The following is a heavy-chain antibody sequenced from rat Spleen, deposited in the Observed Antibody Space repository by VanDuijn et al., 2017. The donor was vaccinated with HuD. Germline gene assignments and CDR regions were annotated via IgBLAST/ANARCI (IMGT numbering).Heavy chain of an antibody. CDR3: ARPDYGYPFAY. V-gene: IGHV5-25*01. J-gene: IGHJ3*01. Sequence: EVQLVESGGGLVQPGRSLKLSCAASRLTFSNYYMAWVRQAPTKGLEWVAYISTGGGNTYYRDSVKGRFTISRDNAKSTLYLQMDSLRSEDMATYYCARPDYGYPFAYWGQGTLVTVSS. D-gene: IGHD1-7*01. CDR2: ISTGGGNT. CDR1: RLTFSNYY.